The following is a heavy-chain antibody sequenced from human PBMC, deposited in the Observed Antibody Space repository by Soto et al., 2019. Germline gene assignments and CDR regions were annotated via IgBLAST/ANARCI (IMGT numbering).Heavy chain of an antibody. J-gene: IGHJ4*02. CDR1: GDSISTSSNY. D-gene: IGHD4-17*01. CDR3: GRRGSGDNLFDS. Sequence: SETLSLTCSVSGDSISTSSNYWGWIRQPPGMGYDWIGHDTYHGVTYHNPSLKTRVTTSVDTSKNQFSLKLTSIPADDTAINVCGRRGSGDNLFDSWGQGILVTVSS. V-gene: IGHV4-39*07. CDR2: DTYHGVT.